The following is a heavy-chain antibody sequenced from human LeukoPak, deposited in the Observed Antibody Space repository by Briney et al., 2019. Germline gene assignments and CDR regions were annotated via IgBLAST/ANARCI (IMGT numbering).Heavy chain of an antibody. Sequence: ASVKVSCKASGYTFTSYYMHWVRHAPGQGLEWMGIINPSGGSTSYAQKLQGRVTMTRDTSTSTVYMELSSLRSEDTAVYYCARGGSSGWYDYWGQGTLVTVSA. CDR1: GYTFTSYY. D-gene: IGHD6-19*01. J-gene: IGHJ4*02. CDR3: ARGGSSGWYDY. V-gene: IGHV1-46*04. CDR2: INPSGGST.